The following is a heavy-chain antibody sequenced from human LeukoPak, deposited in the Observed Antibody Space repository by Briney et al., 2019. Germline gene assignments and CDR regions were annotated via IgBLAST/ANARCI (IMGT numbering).Heavy chain of an antibody. CDR2: ISESGSHESI. Sequence: GGSLRLSCAASGVIFSSYAMSWVRQAPGKGLEWVSVISESGSHESIYYADSVKGRFTISRDNSKNTLYLQMNSLTVDDTAIYYCAKPIAGGSAPDYCGPGTLVTVSS. CDR3: AKPIAGGSAPDY. CDR1: GVIFSSYA. J-gene: IGHJ4*02. V-gene: IGHV3-23*01. D-gene: IGHD3-10*01.